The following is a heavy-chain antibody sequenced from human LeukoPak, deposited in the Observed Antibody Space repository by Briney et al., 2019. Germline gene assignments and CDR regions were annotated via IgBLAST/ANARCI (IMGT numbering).Heavy chain of an antibody. CDR1: GGSISSRSYF. CDR3: ARHLGIAADRDYFDY. V-gene: IGHV4-39*01. CDR2: IYYKGNT. Sequence: SETLSLTCTVSGGSISSRSYFWGWIRQPPGKGLEWIGSIYYKGNTYFNPSLKSRVTISVDTSKNQFSLKLSSVTAADTAVYYCARHLGIAADRDYFDYWGQGTLVTVSS. J-gene: IGHJ4*02. D-gene: IGHD6-13*01.